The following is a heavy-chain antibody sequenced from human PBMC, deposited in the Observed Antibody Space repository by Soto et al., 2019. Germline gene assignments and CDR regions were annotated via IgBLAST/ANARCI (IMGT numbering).Heavy chain of an antibody. Sequence: GEALKISCKGSGYSFTSYWIGWVRQMPGKGLEWMGIIYPGDSDTRYNPSFQGQVTISADKSTAYLQWSSLKASDTAIYYCARHYYDFWSGSYYYGMDVWGQGTTVTVS. D-gene: IGHD3-3*01. CDR3: ARHYYDFWSGSYYYGMDV. J-gene: IGHJ6*02. CDR2: IYPGDSDT. CDR1: GYSFTSYW. V-gene: IGHV5-51*01.